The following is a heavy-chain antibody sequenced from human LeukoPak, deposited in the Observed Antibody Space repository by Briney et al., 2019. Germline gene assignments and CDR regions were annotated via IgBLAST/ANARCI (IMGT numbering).Heavy chain of an antibody. V-gene: IGHV3-48*03. D-gene: IGHD1-26*01. CDR2: ISSSGDSI. CDR3: ARDRRVGATWSVGAFDI. Sequence: GGSLRLSCAASGFSLTTYEMNWVRQAPGKGLEWVSYISSSGDSIYYADSVKGRFTISRDNAKNSLSLQMNSLRAEDTAIYYCARDRRVGATWSVGAFDIWGQGTMVTVSS. J-gene: IGHJ3*02. CDR1: GFSLTTYE.